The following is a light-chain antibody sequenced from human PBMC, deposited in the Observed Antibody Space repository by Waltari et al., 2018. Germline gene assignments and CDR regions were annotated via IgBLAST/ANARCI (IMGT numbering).Light chain of an antibody. CDR3: QQSSSTLMYT. J-gene: IGKJ2*01. V-gene: IGKV1-39*01. CDR1: QSVSRY. Sequence: DIQMTQSPSSLSASVGDRVTMTCRASQSVSRYLSWYQQKPGQAPKLLIFAASVLESEVPSRFSGGGSGTDFTLTINGLQPEDFATYYCQQSSSTLMYTFGQGTKVEI. CDR2: AAS.